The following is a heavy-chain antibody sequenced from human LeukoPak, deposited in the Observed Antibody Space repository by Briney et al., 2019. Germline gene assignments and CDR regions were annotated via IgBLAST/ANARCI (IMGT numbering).Heavy chain of an antibody. CDR2: IKQDGSEK. CDR1: GFTFSSYW. CDR3: ARDDVVVPAAMYYYYGMDV. Sequence: PGGSLRLSCAASGFTFSSYWMSWVRQAPGKGLEWVANIKQDGSEKYYVDSVKGRFTISRDNAKNSLYLQMNSLRAEDRAVYYCARDDVVVPAAMYYYYGMDVWGKGTTVTVSS. D-gene: IGHD2-2*01. V-gene: IGHV3-7*03. J-gene: IGHJ6*04.